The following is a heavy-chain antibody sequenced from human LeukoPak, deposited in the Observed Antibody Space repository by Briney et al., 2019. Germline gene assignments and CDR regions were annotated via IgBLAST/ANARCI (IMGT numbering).Heavy chain of an antibody. D-gene: IGHD6-19*01. J-gene: IGHJ4*02. Sequence: SETLSLTCTVSSGSISSGGYYWSWIRQHPGKGLEWIGYIYYSGSTYYNPSLKSRVTISVDTSKNQFSLKLSSVTAADTAVYYCARVRSSGWFFDYWGQGALVTVSS. V-gene: IGHV4-31*03. CDR1: SGSISSGGYY. CDR2: IYYSGST. CDR3: ARVRSSGWFFDY.